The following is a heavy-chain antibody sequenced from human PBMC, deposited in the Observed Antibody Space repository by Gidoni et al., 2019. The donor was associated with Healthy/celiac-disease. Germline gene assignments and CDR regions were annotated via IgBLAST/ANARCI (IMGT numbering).Heavy chain of an antibody. Sequence: EVQLVESGGGLVKPGGSLGLSCAAAGIPVSSHGMHWFRQAPGKGLEGVSSISSSSIYIYYADSVKGRFTISRDNAKNSLYLQMNSLRAEDTAVYYCARDPARPPDYYYYYCMYVLGQGTTVTVSS. V-gene: IGHV3-21*01. D-gene: IGHD6-6*01. J-gene: IGHJ6*02. CDR3: ARDPARPPDYYYYYCMYV. CDR2: ISSSSIYI. CDR1: GIPVSSHG.